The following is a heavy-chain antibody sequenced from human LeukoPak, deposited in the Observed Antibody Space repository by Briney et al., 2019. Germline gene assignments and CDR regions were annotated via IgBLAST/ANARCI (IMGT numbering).Heavy chain of an antibody. CDR2: ISGSSTKT. D-gene: IGHD3-9*01. J-gene: IGHJ6*02. Sequence: GGSLRLSCAVSGFSFSDYYMSWIRQPPGKGLEWVSYISGSSTKTNYADSVKGRFTISRDNAKNSLYLQMNSLRDEDTAVYYCARVWDYDILTGRHYYYYGMDVWGQGTTVTVSS. V-gene: IGHV3-11*06. CDR3: ARVWDYDILTGRHYYYYGMDV. CDR1: GFSFSDYY.